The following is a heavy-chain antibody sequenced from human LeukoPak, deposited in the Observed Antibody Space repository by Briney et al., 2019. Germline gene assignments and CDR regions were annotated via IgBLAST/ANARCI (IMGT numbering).Heavy chain of an antibody. J-gene: IGHJ4*02. V-gene: IGHV1-69*13. CDR2: IIPIFGTA. CDR1: GYTFTSYY. Sequence: SVKVSCKASGYTFTSYYMHWVRQAPGQGLEWMGGIIPIFGTANYAQKFQGRVTITADESTSTAYMELSSLRSEDTAVYYCARGTGTTPWGDMGPWGQGTLVTVSS. D-gene: IGHD1-7*01. CDR3: ARGTGTTPWGDMGP.